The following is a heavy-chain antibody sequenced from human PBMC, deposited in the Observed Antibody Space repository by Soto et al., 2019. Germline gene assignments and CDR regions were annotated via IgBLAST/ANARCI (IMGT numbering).Heavy chain of an antibody. J-gene: IGHJ4*02. CDR1: GGSISTGGYS. CDR3: ARSAFYFDSSGWIPDF. CDR2: IYPSGTA. V-gene: IGHV4-30-2*01. D-gene: IGHD6-19*01. Sequence: SETLSLTCAVSGGSISTGGYSWTWIRQPPGKGLEWIGYIYPSGTAYYNPSLKSRVTISVDRSQNQFSLNLTSVTAADTAVYFCARSAFYFDSSGWIPDFWGQGTLVTVSS.